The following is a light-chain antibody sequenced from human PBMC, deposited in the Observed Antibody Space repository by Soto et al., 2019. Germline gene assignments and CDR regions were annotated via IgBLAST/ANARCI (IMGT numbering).Light chain of an antibody. CDR3: SSNTGGGGNNFVV. Sequence: QSVLTQPPSASGSPGQSVTISCTGTSSDVGGYNYVSWYQQNPGKAPKLMIYEVSKRPSGVPDRFSGSKSGNTASLTVSGLQAEDEADYYCSSNTGGGGNNFVVFGGGTKLTVL. V-gene: IGLV2-8*01. CDR1: SSDVGGYNY. J-gene: IGLJ2*01. CDR2: EVS.